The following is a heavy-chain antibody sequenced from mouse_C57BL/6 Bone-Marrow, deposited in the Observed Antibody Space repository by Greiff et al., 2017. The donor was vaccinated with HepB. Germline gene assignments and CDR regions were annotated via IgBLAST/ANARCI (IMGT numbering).Heavy chain of an antibody. V-gene: IGHV1-26*01. CDR1: GYTFTDYY. J-gene: IGHJ4*01. CDR3: ASLFITTVVARDYAMDY. CDR2: INPNNGGT. Sequence: VKLQQSGPELVKPGASVKISCKASGYTFTDYYMNWVKQSHGKSLEWIGDINPNNGGTSYNQKFKGKATLTVDKSSSTAYMELRSLTSEDSAVYYCASLFITTVVARDYAMDYWGQGTSVTVSS. D-gene: IGHD1-1*01.